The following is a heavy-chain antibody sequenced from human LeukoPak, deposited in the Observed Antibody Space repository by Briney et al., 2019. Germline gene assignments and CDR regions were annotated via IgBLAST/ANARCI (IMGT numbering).Heavy chain of an antibody. CDR2: IYYSGST. V-gene: IGHV4-39*07. J-gene: IGHJ4*02. Sequence: SETLSLTCTVSGGSISSSSYYWGWIRQPPGKGLEWIGSIYYSGSTYYNPSLKSRVTISVDTSKNQFSLKLSSVTAADTAVYYCASRSRLSSWYGNEVDYWGQGTLVTVSS. CDR1: GGSISSSSYY. D-gene: IGHD6-13*01. CDR3: ASRSRLSSWYGNEVDY.